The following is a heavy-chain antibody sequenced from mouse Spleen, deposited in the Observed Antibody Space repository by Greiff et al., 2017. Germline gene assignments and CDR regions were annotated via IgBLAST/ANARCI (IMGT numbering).Heavy chain of an antibody. CDR2: IYPGDGDT. CDR1: GYAFSSSW. Sequence: QVQLQQSGPELVKPGASVKISCKASGYAFSSSWMNWVKQRPGKGLEWIGRIYPGDGDTNYNGKFKGKATLTADKSSSTAYMQLSSLTSEDSAVYFCARDYYGSSYEICYAMDYWGQGTSVTVSS. V-gene: IGHV1-82*01. D-gene: IGHD1-1*01. CDR3: ARDYYGSSYEICYAMDY. J-gene: IGHJ4*01.